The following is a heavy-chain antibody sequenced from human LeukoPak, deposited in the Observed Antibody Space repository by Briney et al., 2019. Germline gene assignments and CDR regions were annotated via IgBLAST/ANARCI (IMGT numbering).Heavy chain of an antibody. CDR3: ARAVGGHCYCFDC. CDR2: IYSGGTT. CDR1: GFTVSSNY. Sequence: AGGSLTLSCAASGFTVSSNYMSWVRQAPGKGREWVSIIYSGGTTYYADYVKGRFTISRDNSKNTVSLQMTSLRAEDTALYYCARAVGGHCYCFDCWGQGTLVTVSS. D-gene: IGHD2-21*02. V-gene: IGHV3-66*01. J-gene: IGHJ4*02.